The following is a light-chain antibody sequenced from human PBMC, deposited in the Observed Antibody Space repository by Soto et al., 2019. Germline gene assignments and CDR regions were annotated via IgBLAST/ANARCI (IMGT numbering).Light chain of an antibody. V-gene: IGKV3-20*01. CDR3: QQCGGSPLYT. CDR1: QSVNSNY. CDR2: CAS. Sequence: EIVLTQSPGTLSLSPVERATLSCRASQSVNSNYLAWYQQKPGQAPRLLIYCASNRATGIPDRFTGSGSGTDCTLTISRLEPEDFAVYYCQQCGGSPLYTFGQGTKLEIK. J-gene: IGKJ2*01.